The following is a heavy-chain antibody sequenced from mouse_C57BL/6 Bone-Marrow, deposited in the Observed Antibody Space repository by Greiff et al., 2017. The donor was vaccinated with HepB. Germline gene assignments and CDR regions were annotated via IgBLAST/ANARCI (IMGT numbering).Heavy chain of an antibody. Sequence: VKLVESGPELVKPGASVKISCKASGYAFSSSWMNWVKQRPGKGLEWIGRIYPGDGDTNYNGKFKGKATLTADKSSSTAYMQLSSLTSEDSAVYFCARRWSSSYEFAYWGQGTLVTVSA. J-gene: IGHJ3*01. CDR1: GYAFSSSW. V-gene: IGHV1-82*01. CDR2: IYPGDGDT. D-gene: IGHD1-1*01. CDR3: ARRWSSSYEFAY.